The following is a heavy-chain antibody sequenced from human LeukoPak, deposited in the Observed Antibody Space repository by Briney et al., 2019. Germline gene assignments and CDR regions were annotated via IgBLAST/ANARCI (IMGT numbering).Heavy chain of an antibody. J-gene: IGHJ4*02. D-gene: IGHD5-18*01. CDR1: GFTFSNFG. CDR3: AKDRYSYAFEYSDS. CDR2: ISNDGSKK. Sequence: GGSLRLSCATSGFTFSNFGMHWVRQAPGKGLEWVAIISNDGSKKYYADSVKGRFTISRDNSKNTLSLQVSSLRAEDTAVYYCAKDRYSYAFEYSDSWGQGTLVTVSS. V-gene: IGHV3-30*18.